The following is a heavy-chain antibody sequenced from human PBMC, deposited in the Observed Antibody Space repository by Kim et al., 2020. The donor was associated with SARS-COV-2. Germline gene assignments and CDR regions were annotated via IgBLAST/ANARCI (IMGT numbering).Heavy chain of an antibody. V-gene: IGHV4-34*01. Sequence: SETLSLTCAVYGRSFSGYYWSWIRQPPGKGLEWIGEINHSGSTNYNPSLKSRVTISVDTSKNQFSLKLSSVTAADTAVYYCARVVRSSGSYPHWGQGTLVTVSS. CDR2: INHSGST. J-gene: IGHJ4*02. CDR3: ARVVRSSGSYPH. CDR1: GRSFSGYY. D-gene: IGHD1-26*01.